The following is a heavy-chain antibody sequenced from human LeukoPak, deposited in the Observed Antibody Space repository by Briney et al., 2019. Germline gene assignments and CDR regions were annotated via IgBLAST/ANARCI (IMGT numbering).Heavy chain of an antibody. CDR3: AKDFSGDYFDY. D-gene: IGHD2/OR15-2a*01. Sequence: PGGSLRLSCAASGFTFSSYNMNWVRQTPGKGLEWVSAISGSGGSTYYADSVKGRFTISRDNSKNTLYLQMNSLRAEDTAVYYCAKDFSGDYFDYWGQGTLVTVSS. CDR1: GFTFSSYN. CDR2: ISGSGGST. J-gene: IGHJ4*02. V-gene: IGHV3-23*01.